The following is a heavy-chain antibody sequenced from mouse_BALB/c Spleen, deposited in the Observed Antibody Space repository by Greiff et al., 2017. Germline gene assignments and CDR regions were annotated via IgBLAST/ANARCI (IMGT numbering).Heavy chain of an antibody. CDR3: TRRLRRGAGFAY. D-gene: IGHD2-4*01. V-gene: IGHV1S81*02. CDR2: INPSNGGT. Sequence: VQLQQSGAELVKPGASVKLSCKASGYTFTSYYMYWVKQRPGQGLEWIGEINPSNGGTNFNEKFKSKATLTVDKSSSTAYMQLSSLTSEDSAVYYCTRRLRRGAGFAYWGQGTLVTVSA. J-gene: IGHJ3*01. CDR1: GYTFTSYY.